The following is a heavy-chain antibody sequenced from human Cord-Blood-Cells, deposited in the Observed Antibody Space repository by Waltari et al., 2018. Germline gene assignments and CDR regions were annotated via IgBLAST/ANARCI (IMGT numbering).Heavy chain of an antibody. J-gene: IGHJ4*02. CDR1: GFTFSSYS. CDR2: ISSSSSYI. CDR3: ARGAAMLDY. D-gene: IGHD2-2*01. V-gene: IGHV3-21*01. Sequence: EVQLVESGGGLVKPGGSLRLSCAASGFTFSSYSMNWVRQAQGKGLEWVSSISSSSSYIYYADSVKGRCTIARDNAKNSLYLQMNSLRAEDTAVYYCARGAAMLDYWGQGTLVTVSS.